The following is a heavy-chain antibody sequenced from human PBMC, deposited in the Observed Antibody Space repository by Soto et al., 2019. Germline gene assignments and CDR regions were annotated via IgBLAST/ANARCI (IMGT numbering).Heavy chain of an antibody. CDR1: SDSISSYY. V-gene: IGHV4-59*08. Sequence: QVQLQESGPGLVRPSGTLSLTCTVSSDSISSYYWIGIRQSPGKGLEWIGYTDYSGNTNYNPSLKSRVTISGDTSKNQFSLRLSSVTAADTAVYYCARAVGDPLYYLDYWGQGTLVTVSS. J-gene: IGHJ4*02. CDR3: ARAVGDPLYYLDY. CDR2: TDYSGNT. D-gene: IGHD6-19*01.